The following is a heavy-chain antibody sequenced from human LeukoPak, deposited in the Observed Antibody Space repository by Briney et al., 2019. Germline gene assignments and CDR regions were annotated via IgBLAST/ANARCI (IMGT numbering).Heavy chain of an antibody. CDR2: ISWDGGST. Sequence: PGGSLRLSCAASGFTFDDYAMHWVRQAPGKGLEWVSLISWDGGSTYYADPVKGRFTISRDNSKNSLYLQMNSLRAEDTALYYCAKASASYGRSVDVWGKGTTVTVSS. V-gene: IGHV3-43D*03. CDR3: AKASASYGRSVDV. D-gene: IGHD3-16*01. J-gene: IGHJ6*04. CDR1: GFTFDDYA.